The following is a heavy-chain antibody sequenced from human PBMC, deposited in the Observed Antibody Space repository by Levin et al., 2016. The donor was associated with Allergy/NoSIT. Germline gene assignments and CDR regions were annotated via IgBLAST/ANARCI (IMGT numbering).Heavy chain of an antibody. CDR2: ISTSGNI. V-gene: IGHV4-4*07. CDR3: ARKGWYLDI. CDR1: RDSISGYY. Sequence: GSLRLSCTVSRDSISGYYWSWIRQSAGKGLEWIGRISTSGNINYNPSLESRVTMSIDKSKNQFSLRLTSVTAADTAVYYCARKGWYLDIWGRGTLVTVSS. J-gene: IGHJ2*01.